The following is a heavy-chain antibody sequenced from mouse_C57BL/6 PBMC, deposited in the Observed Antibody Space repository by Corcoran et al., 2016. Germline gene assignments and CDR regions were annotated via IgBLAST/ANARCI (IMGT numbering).Heavy chain of an antibody. Sequence: QIQLVQSGPELKKPGETVKISCKASGYTFTTYGMSWVKQAPGKGLKWMGWINTYSGVPTYADDFKGRFAFSLETSASTAYLQINNLKNEDTATYFCASLYDGYYKFSFAYGGQGTLVTVSA. J-gene: IGHJ3*01. CDR2: INTYSGVP. V-gene: IGHV9-3*01. CDR1: GYTFTTYG. D-gene: IGHD2-3*01. CDR3: ASLYDGYYKFSFAY.